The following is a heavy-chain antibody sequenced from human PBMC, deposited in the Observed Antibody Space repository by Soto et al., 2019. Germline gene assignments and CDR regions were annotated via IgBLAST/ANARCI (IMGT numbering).Heavy chain of an antibody. D-gene: IGHD2-8*01. CDR2: INPSGGST. CDR3: ARDVLIGGAFDI. V-gene: IGHV1-46*01. Sequence: ASVKVSCKASGYTFTSYCMHWVRQAPGQGLEWMGIINPSGGSTSYAQKFQGRVTMTRDTSTSTVYMELSSPRSEDTAVYYCARDVLIGGAFDIWGQGTMVTVSS. CDR1: GYTFTSYC. J-gene: IGHJ3*02.